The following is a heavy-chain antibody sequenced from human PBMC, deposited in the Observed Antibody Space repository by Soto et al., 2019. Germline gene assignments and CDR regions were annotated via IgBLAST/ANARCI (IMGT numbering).Heavy chain of an antibody. J-gene: IGHJ6*02. Sequence: ESGGGVVQPGRSLRLSCAASGFTFSSYGMHWVRQAPGKGLEWVAVISYDGSNKYYADSVKGRFTISRDNSKNTQYLQMNSLRAEDTAVYYCAKDRQWLVETDYYYYGMDVWGQGTTVTVSS. CDR3: AKDRQWLVETDYYYYGMDV. CDR2: ISYDGSNK. V-gene: IGHV3-30*18. CDR1: GFTFSSYG. D-gene: IGHD6-19*01.